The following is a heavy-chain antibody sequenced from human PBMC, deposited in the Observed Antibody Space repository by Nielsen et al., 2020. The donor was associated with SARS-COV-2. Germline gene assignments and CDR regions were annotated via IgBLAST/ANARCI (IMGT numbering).Heavy chain of an antibody. V-gene: IGHV3-20*01. J-gene: IGHJ6*03. D-gene: IGHD2-2*01. CDR2: INWNGGST. Sequence: GESLKISCAASGFTFDDYGMSWVRQAPGKGLEWVSGINWNGGSTGYADSVKGRFTISRDDAKNSLYLQMNSLRAEDTALYHCARVVYCSSTSCYWNYYYYYMDVWGKGTTVTVSS. CDR1: GFTFDDYG. CDR3: ARVVYCSSTSCYWNYYYYYMDV.